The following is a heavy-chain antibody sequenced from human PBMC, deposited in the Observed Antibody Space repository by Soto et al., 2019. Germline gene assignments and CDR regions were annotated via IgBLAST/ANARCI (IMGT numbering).Heavy chain of an antibody. CDR2: ISWNSGSI. CDR1: GFTFDDYA. J-gene: IGHJ2*01. D-gene: IGHD2-15*01. Sequence: EVQLVESGGGLVQPGRSLRLSCAASGFTFDDYAMHWVRQAPGKGLEWVSGISWNSGSIGYADSVKGRFTISRDNAKNSLYLQMNSLRAEDTALYYCAKHLLSGYCSGGSCYSDGYFDLWGRGTLVTVSS. V-gene: IGHV3-9*01. CDR3: AKHLLSGYCSGGSCYSDGYFDL.